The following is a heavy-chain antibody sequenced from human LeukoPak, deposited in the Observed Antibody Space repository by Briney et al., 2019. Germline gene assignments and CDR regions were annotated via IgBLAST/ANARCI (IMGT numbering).Heavy chain of an antibody. CDR2: IRYDGSNK. V-gene: IGHV3-30*02. CDR3: AKDWSFLGGFFDY. J-gene: IGHJ4*02. D-gene: IGHD3-9*01. Sequence: GGSLRLSCAASGFTFSSFGMHWVRRPPGKGLEWVAFIRYDGSNKYYAHSVKGRFTISRDNSRNTLYLQMNSLRVEDTAVYYCAKDWSFLGGFFDYWGQGNLVTVSS. CDR1: GFTFSSFG.